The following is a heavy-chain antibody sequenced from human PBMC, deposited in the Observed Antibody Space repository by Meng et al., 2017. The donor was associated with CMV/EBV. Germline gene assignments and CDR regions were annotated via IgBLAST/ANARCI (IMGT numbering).Heavy chain of an antibody. J-gene: IGHJ4*02. D-gene: IGHD3-3*01. V-gene: IGHV4-39*01. CDR2: IYYSGST. Sequence: SETLSPACNVSGGSISSSSYYWGWIRQPPGKGMEWIGSIYYSGSTYYNPSLKSRVTISVDTSKNQFSLKLSSVTAADTAVYYCARAITIFDYWGQGTLVTVSS. CDR1: GGSISSSSYY. CDR3: ARAITIFDY.